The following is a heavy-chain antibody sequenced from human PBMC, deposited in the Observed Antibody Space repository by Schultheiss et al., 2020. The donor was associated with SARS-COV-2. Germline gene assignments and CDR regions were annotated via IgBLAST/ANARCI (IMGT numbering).Heavy chain of an antibody. CDR3: ARDDHVNVHYGMDV. J-gene: IGHJ6*02. V-gene: IGHV3-53*04. Sequence: GGSLRLSCAASGFTVSSNYMSWVRQAPGKGLEWVSVIYSGGSTYYADSVKGRFTISRHNSKNTLYLQMNSLRAEDTAVYYCARDDHVNVHYGMDVWGQGTTVTVSS. CDR1: GFTVSSNY. CDR2: IYSGGST.